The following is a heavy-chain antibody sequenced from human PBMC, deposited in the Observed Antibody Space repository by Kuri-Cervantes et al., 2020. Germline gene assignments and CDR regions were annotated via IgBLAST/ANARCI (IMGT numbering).Heavy chain of an antibody. CDR3: AREGPPSSGCCFDY. V-gene: IGHV3-7*01. J-gene: IGHJ4*02. CDR1: GFTFSGYW. CDR2: RKQDGSEN. D-gene: IGHD1-26*01. Sequence: GGSLTLTCAASGFTFSGYWMSWVRQAPGKGLEWVANRKQDGSENYYVNSVKDRFTISIDNAKNSLYLQMDSLRDEDTAVYYCAREGPPSSGCCFDYWGQGTLVTVSS.